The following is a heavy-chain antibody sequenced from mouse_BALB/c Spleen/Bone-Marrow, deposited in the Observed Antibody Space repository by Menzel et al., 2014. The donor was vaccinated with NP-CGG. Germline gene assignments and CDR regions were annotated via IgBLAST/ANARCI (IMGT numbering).Heavy chain of an antibody. J-gene: IGHJ4*01. D-gene: IGHD2-10*02. CDR3: AYGNYGYAMDY. Sequence: VKLMESGAELARPGASVKMSCKASGYTFTSYTMHWVKQRPGQGLEWIGYINPSSGYTNYNQKFKDKTTLTADKSSSTAYMQLSSLTSEDSAVYYCAYGNYGYAMDYWRQGTSVTVSS. CDR1: GYTFTSYT. CDR2: INPSSGYT. V-gene: IGHV1-4*01.